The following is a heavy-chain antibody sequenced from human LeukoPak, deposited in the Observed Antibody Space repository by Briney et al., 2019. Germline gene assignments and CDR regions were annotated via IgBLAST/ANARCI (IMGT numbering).Heavy chain of an antibody. CDR2: IHQGGST. Sequence: SETLSLTCVVYGESFSDYYWSWIRQSPGKGLEWIGQIHQGGSTNYSSSLKSRVTISLDTSKNQISLRLTSVTAADTAVYYCAREGFRSVYRFFDYWGQGTLVTVSS. J-gene: IGHJ4*02. CDR1: GESFSDYY. D-gene: IGHD3-16*02. CDR3: AREGFRSVYRFFDY. V-gene: IGHV4-34*01.